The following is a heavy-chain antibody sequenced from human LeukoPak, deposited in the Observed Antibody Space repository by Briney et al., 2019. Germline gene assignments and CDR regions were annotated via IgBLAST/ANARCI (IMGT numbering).Heavy chain of an antibody. Sequence: PSETLSLTCTVSGGSISSSSYYWGWIRQPPGKGLEWIGSIYYSRSTYYNPSLKSRVTISVDTSKNQFSLKLSSVTAADTAVYYCARGTYYYGSGSPVPFDYWGQGTLVTVSS. V-gene: IGHV4-39*01. CDR1: GGSISSSSYY. CDR2: IYYSRST. CDR3: ARGTYYYGSGSPVPFDY. D-gene: IGHD3-10*01. J-gene: IGHJ4*02.